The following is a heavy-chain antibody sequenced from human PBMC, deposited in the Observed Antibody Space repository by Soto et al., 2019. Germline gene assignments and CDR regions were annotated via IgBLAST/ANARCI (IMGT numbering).Heavy chain of an antibody. CDR1: GDSVSSNSAA. D-gene: IGHD6-19*01. Sequence: KQSQTLSLTCAISGDSVSSNSAAWNWIRQSPSRGLEWLGRTYYRSKWYNDYAVSVKSRITINPDTSKNQFSLQLNSVTPEDTAVYYCARAGIAVAGKDGALDYWGQGTLVTVSS. V-gene: IGHV6-1*01. CDR2: TYYRSKWYN. J-gene: IGHJ4*02. CDR3: ARAGIAVAGKDGALDY.